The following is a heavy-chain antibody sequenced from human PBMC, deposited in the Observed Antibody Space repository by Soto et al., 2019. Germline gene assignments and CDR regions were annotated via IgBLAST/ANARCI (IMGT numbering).Heavy chain of an antibody. CDR1: GYSFTSYW. Sequence: GESLKISCKGSGYSFTSYWIGWVRQMPGKGLEWMGIIYPGDSDTRYSPSFQGQVTISADKSISTAYLQWSSLKASDTAMYYCASRGYSPPGHHDYYYYGMDVWGQGTTVTVSS. D-gene: IGHD5-18*01. J-gene: IGHJ6*02. V-gene: IGHV5-51*01. CDR3: ASRGYSPPGHHDYYYYGMDV. CDR2: IYPGDSDT.